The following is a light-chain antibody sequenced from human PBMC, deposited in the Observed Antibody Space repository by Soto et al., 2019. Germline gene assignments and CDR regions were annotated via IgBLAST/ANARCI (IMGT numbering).Light chain of an antibody. CDR2: GAS. J-gene: IGKJ4*01. CDR1: QSVSSN. CDR3: QQYNDWPPLT. Sequence: EIVMTQSPATLSVSPGERATLSCRASQSVSSNLAWYQQKPGQAPGLLIYGASTRATGISARFSGSGSGTEFTLTISSLQSEDFAIYYCQQYNDWPPLTFGGGTKVEIK. V-gene: IGKV3-15*01.